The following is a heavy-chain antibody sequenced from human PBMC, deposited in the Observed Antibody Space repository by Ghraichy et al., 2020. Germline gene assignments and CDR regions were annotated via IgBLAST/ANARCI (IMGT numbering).Heavy chain of an antibody. CDR1: GFTFSSYA. CDR2: ISYDGSNK. Sequence: LSLTCAASGFTFSSYAMHWVRQAPGKGLEWVAVISYDGSNKYYADSVKGRFTISRDNSKNTLYLQMNSLRAEDTAVYYCARVLTPRITMIVGITYWGQGTLVTVSS. D-gene: IGHD3-22*01. V-gene: IGHV3-30*04. J-gene: IGHJ4*02. CDR3: ARVLTPRITMIVGITY.